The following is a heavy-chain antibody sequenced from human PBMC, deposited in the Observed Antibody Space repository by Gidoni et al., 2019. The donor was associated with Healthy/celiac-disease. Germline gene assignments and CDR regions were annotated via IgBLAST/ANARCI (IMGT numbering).Heavy chain of an antibody. V-gene: IGHV5-51*01. CDR1: GYSFTRYW. D-gene: IGHD3-3*01. CDR3: ARHRSHYDFWSCYNSINYYYYGMDV. CDR2: IYPGDSDT. Sequence: EVQLVQSGAEVKKPGECPKISGKGYGYSFTRYWIGWVRHMPGKGLEWMGIIYPGDSDTRYSPSVQGQVTISANKSISTAYLQWSSLKASDTAMYYCARHRSHYDFWSCYNSINYYYYGMDVWGQGTTVTVSS. J-gene: IGHJ6*02.